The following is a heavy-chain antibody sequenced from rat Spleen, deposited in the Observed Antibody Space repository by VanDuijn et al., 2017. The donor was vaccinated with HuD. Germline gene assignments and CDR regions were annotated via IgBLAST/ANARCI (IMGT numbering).Heavy chain of an antibody. J-gene: IGHJ2*01. Sequence: EVQLVESGGGLVQPGRSLKLSCAASGFTFSSFPMAWVRQAPKKGLEWVATISTSGGSTYYRDSVKGRFTISRDNAKSTLYLQMNSLRSEDTATYYCTRGWLSPYNWFAYWGQGVMVTVSS. CDR2: ISTSGGST. V-gene: IGHV5-46*01. D-gene: IGHD1-12*03. CDR1: GFTFSSFP. CDR3: TRGWLSPYNWFAY.